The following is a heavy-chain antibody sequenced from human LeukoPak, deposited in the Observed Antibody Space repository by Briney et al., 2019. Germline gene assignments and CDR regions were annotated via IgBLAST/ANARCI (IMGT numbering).Heavy chain of an antibody. CDR1: GFTFSSYN. Sequence: GGSLRLSCAASGFTFSSYNMDWVRQAPGKGLEWVSFIDSSSRYIYQADSVKGRFTIPRDNAKSSVFLQMNSLRAEDTAVYYCARVGGHCTSTSCPPPDYWGQGTLVTVSS. CDR2: IDSSSRYI. D-gene: IGHD2-2*01. V-gene: IGHV3-21*01. J-gene: IGHJ4*02. CDR3: ARVGGHCTSTSCPPPDY.